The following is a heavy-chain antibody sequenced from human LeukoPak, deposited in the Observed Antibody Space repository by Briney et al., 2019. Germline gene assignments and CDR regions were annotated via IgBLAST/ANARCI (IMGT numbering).Heavy chain of an antibody. D-gene: IGHD1-26*01. CDR1: GFTFSSYG. V-gene: IGHV3-33*01. CDR3: ARDIVGFPDY. CDR2: IWYDGSNK. J-gene: IGHJ4*02. Sequence: PGRSLRLSCAASGFTFSSYGMHWVRQAPGKGLEWVAVIWYDGSNKYYADSVKGRFTISRDNSKNTLYLQLNSLRAEDTAVYYCARDIVGFPDYWGQGTLVTVSS.